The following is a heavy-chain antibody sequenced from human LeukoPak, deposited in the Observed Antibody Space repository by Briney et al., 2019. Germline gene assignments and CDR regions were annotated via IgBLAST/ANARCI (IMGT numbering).Heavy chain of an antibody. CDR1: GYTFSSYG. J-gene: IGHJ5*02. Sequence: ASVKVSCKASGYTFSSYGISWVRQAPGQGLEWMGWISPNNGNTNYAQKFQGRVTMTRDTSISTAYMELSSLRSEGTAVYYCARDQGYCGGDCYSRFHWFDPWGQGTLVTVSS. CDR2: ISPNNGNT. CDR3: ARDQGYCGGDCYSRFHWFDP. V-gene: IGHV1-18*01. D-gene: IGHD2-21*02.